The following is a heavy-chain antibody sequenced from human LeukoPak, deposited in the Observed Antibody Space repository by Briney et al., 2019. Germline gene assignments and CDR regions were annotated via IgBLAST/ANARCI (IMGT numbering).Heavy chain of an antibody. J-gene: IGHJ4*02. V-gene: IGHV4-39*01. D-gene: IGHD4-11*01. Sequence: SETLSLTCTVSGGSISSSSYSWGWIRQPPGKGLEWIGSIYYSGSTYYNPSLKSRVTISVDTSKNQFSLKLSSVTAADTAVYYCARLAVTTWSLTDYWGQGTLVTVSS. CDR1: GGSISSSSYS. CDR3: ARLAVTTWSLTDY. CDR2: IYYSGST.